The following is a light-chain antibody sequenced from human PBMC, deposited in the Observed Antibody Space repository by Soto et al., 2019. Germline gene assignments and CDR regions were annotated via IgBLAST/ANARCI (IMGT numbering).Light chain of an antibody. J-gene: IGKJ4*01. CDR1: QSVSSTY. Sequence: EVVLTQSPGTLSLSPGEGATLSCRASQSVSSTYLAWYQQKPGQAHRLLIYGESSRATGIPDRFSGSGYGTEFTLTISSLQSEDFAVYYCQQYNNWPPLTFGGGTKVDI. CDR3: QQYNNWPPLT. V-gene: IGKV3-20*01. CDR2: GES.